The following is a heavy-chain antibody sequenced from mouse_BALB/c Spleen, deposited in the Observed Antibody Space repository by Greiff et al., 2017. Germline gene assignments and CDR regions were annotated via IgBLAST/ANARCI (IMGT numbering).Heavy chain of an antibody. CDR1: GFTFSSYT. D-gene: IGHD1-2*01. CDR3: ARHEALYGSFAY. Sequence: EVMLVESGGGLVQPGGSLKLSCAASGFTFSSYTMSWVRQTPEKRLEWVAYISNGGGSTYYPDTVKGRFTISRDNAKNTLYLQMSSLKSEDTAMYYCARHEALYGSFAYWGQGTLVTVSA. V-gene: IGHV5-12-2*01. J-gene: IGHJ3*01. CDR2: ISNGGGST.